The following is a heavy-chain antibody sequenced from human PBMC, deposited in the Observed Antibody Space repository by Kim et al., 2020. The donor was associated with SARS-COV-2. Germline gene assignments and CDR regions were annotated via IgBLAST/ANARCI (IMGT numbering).Heavy chain of an antibody. CDR3: ARSDITLAGRSFLAV. CDR1: GHTFTGSY. CDR2: VNTNSGGT. Sequence: ASVKVSCEASGHTFTGSYIHWMRQVPGQGLEWMGRVNTNSGGTNYPQKFQGRVTMTRDTSTRTAHMELSRLTSDDPGVYYCARSDITLAGRSFLAVWGRG. D-gene: IGHD5-12*01. J-gene: IGHJ2*01. V-gene: IGHV1-2*05.